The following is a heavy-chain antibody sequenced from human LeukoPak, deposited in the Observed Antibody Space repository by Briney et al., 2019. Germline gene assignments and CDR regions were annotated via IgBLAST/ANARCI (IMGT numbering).Heavy chain of an antibody. CDR3: ARRHSSGSS. D-gene: IGHD6-19*01. J-gene: IGHJ4*02. Sequence: GGSLRLSCAASGFTVTTNYMSWVRQAPGKGLEWVSVIYSGGITYYADSVKGRFTISRDSSKSTLYLQMNSLRVEDTAVYYCARRHSSGSSWGQGTLVTVSS. CDR1: GFTVTTNY. V-gene: IGHV3-66*02. CDR2: IYSGGIT.